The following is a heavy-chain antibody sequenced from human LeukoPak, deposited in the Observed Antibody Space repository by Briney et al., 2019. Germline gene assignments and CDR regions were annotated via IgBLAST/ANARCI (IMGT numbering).Heavy chain of an antibody. Sequence: PGGSLRLSCAASGFTFSSYAMSWVRQAPGKGLEWVSSISSSSSYIYYADSVKGRFTISRDNAKNSLYLQMNSLRAEDTAVYYCARVSGPLLWFGEPDNWFDPWGQGTLVTVSS. CDR3: ARVSGPLLWFGEPDNWFDP. V-gene: IGHV3-21*01. D-gene: IGHD3-10*01. CDR2: ISSSSSYI. CDR1: GFTFSSYA. J-gene: IGHJ5*02.